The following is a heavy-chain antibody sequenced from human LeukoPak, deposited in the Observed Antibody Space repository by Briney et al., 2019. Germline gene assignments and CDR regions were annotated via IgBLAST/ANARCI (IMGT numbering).Heavy chain of an antibody. CDR2: IYSGGST. J-gene: IGHJ3*02. V-gene: IGHV3-53*01. Sequence: PGGSLRLSCAASGSTVSSNYMSWVRQAPGKGLEWVSVIYSGGSTYYADSVKGRFTISRDNSKNTLYLQMNSLRAEDTAVYYCARESHYDYVWGSPGAFDIWGQGTMVTVSS. CDR1: GSTVSSNY. CDR3: ARESHYDYVWGSPGAFDI. D-gene: IGHD3-16*01.